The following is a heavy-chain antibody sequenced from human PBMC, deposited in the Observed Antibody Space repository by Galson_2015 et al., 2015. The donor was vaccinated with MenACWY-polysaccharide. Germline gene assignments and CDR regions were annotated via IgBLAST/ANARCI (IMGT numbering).Heavy chain of an antibody. V-gene: IGHV6-1*01. Sequence: CAISGDSVSSHRAAWSWIRQSPSRGLEWLGRTYYRSKWYNDYAVSVKSRITINPDTSKNQFSLQLNSVTPEDTAVYYCARVAGRDPFDYWGQRTLVTVSS. D-gene: IGHD6-19*01. CDR1: GDSVSSHRAA. J-gene: IGHJ4*02. CDR3: ARVAGRDPFDY. CDR2: TYYRSKWYN.